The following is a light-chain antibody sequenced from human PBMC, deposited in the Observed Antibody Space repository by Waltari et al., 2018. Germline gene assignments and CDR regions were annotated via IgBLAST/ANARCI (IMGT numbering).Light chain of an antibody. V-gene: IGKV3D-15*01. CDR3: QQYTNWPLT. CDR1: QSIRST. CDR2: DAS. Sequence: EIVLTQSPATLSVSPGERATLSCWASQSIRSTLAWYQQKPGQAPRLLIYDASTRATGIPGRCSGSGSGTYFTLTISSLQSEDFAVYYCQQYTNWPLTFGGGTKVEI. J-gene: IGKJ4*01.